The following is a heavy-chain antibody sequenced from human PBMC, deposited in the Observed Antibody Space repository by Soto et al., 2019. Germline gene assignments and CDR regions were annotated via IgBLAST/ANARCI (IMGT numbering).Heavy chain of an antibody. CDR1: RYIFINYW. Sequence: GESLKISCKGSRYIFINYWIGWVRQKPGKGLEWMGTIYPGDSDTRYSPSFQGLVTISADQSISTAYLHWSSLEASDTAMYYCAREYSISWYDYWGQGTLVTVSS. V-gene: IGHV5-51*01. J-gene: IGHJ4*02. CDR3: AREYSISWYDY. CDR2: IYPGDSDT. D-gene: IGHD6-13*01.